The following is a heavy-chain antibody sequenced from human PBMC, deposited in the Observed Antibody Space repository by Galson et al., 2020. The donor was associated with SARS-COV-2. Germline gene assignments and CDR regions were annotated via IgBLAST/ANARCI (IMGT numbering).Heavy chain of an antibody. CDR1: GGSISSYY. J-gene: IGHJ6*02. CDR2: IYYSGST. V-gene: IGHV4-59*13. D-gene: IGHD5-18*01. CDR3: ARRPGYSYGYYYGMDV. Sequence: ETLSLTCTVSGGSISSYYWSWIRQPPGKGLEWIGYIYYSGSTNYNPSLKSRVTISVDTSKNQFSLKLSSVTAADTAVYYCARRPGYSYGYYYGMDVWGQGTTVTVSS.